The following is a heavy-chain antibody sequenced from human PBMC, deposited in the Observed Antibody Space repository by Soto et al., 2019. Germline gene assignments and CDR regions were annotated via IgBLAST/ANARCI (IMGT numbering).Heavy chain of an antibody. J-gene: IGHJ4*02. CDR2: IWYDGSNI. Sequence: QVQLVESGGGVVQPGRSLRLSCAASGFTFSSYGMHWVRQAPGKGLEWVALIWYDGSNIYYADSVKGRFTVSRDNSKNTLYLQMNSLRAEDTAVYYCARDRGSGWDDGGVWGQGTLVTVSS. D-gene: IGHD6-19*01. CDR3: ARDRGSGWDDGGV. CDR1: GFTFSSYG. V-gene: IGHV3-33*01.